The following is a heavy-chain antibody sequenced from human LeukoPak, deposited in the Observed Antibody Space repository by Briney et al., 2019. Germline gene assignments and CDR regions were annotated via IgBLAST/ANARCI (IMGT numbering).Heavy chain of an antibody. CDR1: GFTFSSYE. V-gene: IGHV3-48*03. D-gene: IGHD3-22*01. CDR3: ARVAVRAFDI. CDR2: ISSSGSTI. J-gene: IGHJ3*02. Sequence: PGGSLRLSCAASGFTFSSYEMNWVRQAPGKGLEWVSYISSSGSTIYYADSVKGRFTISRDNAKNSLYLQMNSLRAEDTAVYYCARVAVRAFDIWGQGTMVTVSS.